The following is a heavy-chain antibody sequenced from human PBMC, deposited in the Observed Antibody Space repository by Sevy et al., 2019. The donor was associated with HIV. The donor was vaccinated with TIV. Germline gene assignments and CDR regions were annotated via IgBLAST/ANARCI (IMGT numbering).Heavy chain of an antibody. J-gene: IGHJ3*02. D-gene: IGHD5-18*01. CDR3: ARGGPDTCGSYAFDI. Sequence: VGSLRLSCAASGFIFSDYYMTWIRQAPGKGLEWVSYISISGRAIYYSDSVKGRFTISRDNAKNSLFVQMNSLRAEDTAVYYCARGGPDTCGSYAFDIWGQGTMVTVSS. V-gene: IGHV3-11*01. CDR1: GFIFSDYY. CDR2: ISISGRAI.